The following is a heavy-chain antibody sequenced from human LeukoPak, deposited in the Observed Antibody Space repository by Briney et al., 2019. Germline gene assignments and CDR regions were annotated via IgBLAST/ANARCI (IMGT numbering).Heavy chain of an antibody. CDR3: AKTRPLDSSSWSHGDY. J-gene: IGHJ4*02. Sequence: GGSLRLSCAASGFTFSSYSMNWVRQAPGKGLEWVSSISSSSSYIYYADSVKGRFTISRDNSKNTLYLQMNSLRAEDTAVYYCAKTRPLDSSSWSHGDYWGQGTLVTVSS. D-gene: IGHD6-13*01. V-gene: IGHV3-21*04. CDR2: ISSSSSYI. CDR1: GFTFSSYS.